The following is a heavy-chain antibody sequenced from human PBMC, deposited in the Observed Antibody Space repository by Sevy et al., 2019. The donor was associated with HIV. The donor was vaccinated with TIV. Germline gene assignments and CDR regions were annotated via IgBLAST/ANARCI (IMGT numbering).Heavy chain of an antibody. CDR1: GYSISSGYY. Sequence: SETLSLTCTVSGYSISSGYYWGWIRQPPGKGLEWIGTLYQSGSTYFNPSLKSRVTISLDTSENQFSLKLSSVAAVDTAVYYCASAICRGGSCDIYRFLTDNYWGQGTLVTVSS. J-gene: IGHJ4*02. CDR2: LYQSGST. D-gene: IGHD2-15*01. CDR3: ASAICRGGSCDIYRFLTDNY. V-gene: IGHV4-38-2*02.